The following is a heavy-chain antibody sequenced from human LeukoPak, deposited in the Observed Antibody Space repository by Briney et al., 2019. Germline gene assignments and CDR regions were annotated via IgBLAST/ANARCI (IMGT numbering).Heavy chain of an antibody. D-gene: IGHD6-6*01. Sequence: GGSLRLSCAASGFTFNLYAMSWVRQAPGKGLEWVSGISGSGGITSYADSVKGRFTISRDNSKKNLYLQTNSLRGEDTAVYFCAKGTAARPFDYWGQGTLVTVSS. CDR1: GFTFNLYA. CDR3: AKGTAARPFDY. J-gene: IGHJ4*02. CDR2: ISGSGGIT. V-gene: IGHV3-23*01.